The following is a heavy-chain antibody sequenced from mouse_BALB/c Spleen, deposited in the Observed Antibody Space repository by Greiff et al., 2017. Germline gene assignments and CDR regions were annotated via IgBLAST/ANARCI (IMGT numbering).Heavy chain of an antibody. D-gene: IGHD2-10*02. CDR3: SPYGNWFAY. CDR2: IDPENGDT. Sequence: EVQLVESGAELVRSGASVKLSCTASGFNIKDYYMHWVKQRPEQGLEWIGWIDPENGDTEYAPKFQGKATMTADTSSNTAYLQLSSLTSEDTAVYYCSPYGNWFAYWGQGTLVTVSA. J-gene: IGHJ3*01. V-gene: IGHV14-4*02. CDR1: GFNIKDYY.